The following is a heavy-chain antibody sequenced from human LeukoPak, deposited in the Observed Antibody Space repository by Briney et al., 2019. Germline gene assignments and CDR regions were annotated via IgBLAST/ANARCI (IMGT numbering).Heavy chain of an antibody. CDR3: ASPENRDAPF. V-gene: IGHV3-48*04. CDR2: ISSSSTTI. J-gene: IGHJ4*02. Sequence: GGSLRLSCAASGFSFSRYTMSWVRQAPGKGLEWISYISSSSTTIKYADSVKGRFTISKDNAKNSLYLQMNSLRAEDTAVYYCASPENRDAPFWGQGTLVTVSS. CDR1: GFSFSRYT. D-gene: IGHD1-14*01.